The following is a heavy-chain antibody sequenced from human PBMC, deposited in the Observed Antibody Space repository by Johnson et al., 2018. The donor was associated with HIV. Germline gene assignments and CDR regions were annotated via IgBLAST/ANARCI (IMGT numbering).Heavy chain of an antibody. Sequence: QVHLVESGGGVVRPGRSLRLSCAASGFTFSNYPMHWVRQAPGKGLEWVAVISFDGSNKYYADSVKGRFTISRDNSKNTTYLQMNSLRAEDTAVYYCARQADIWGQGTMVTVSS. CDR2: ISFDGSNK. CDR3: ARQADI. CDR1: GFTFSNYP. J-gene: IGHJ3*02. V-gene: IGHV3-30*04.